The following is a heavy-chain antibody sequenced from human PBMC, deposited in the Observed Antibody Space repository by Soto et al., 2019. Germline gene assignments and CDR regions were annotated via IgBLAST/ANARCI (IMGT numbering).Heavy chain of an antibody. Sequence: LRLSCAASGFTFSSYSMNWVRQAPGKGLEWVSSISSSSSYIYYADSVKGRFTISRDNAKNSLYLQMNSLRAEDTAVYYCASFFPVPAAIPEVGYYYYGMDVWGQGTTVTVSS. CDR2: ISSSSSYI. CDR1: GFTFSSYS. D-gene: IGHD2-2*02. CDR3: ASFFPVPAAIPEVGYYYYGMDV. J-gene: IGHJ6*02. V-gene: IGHV3-21*01.